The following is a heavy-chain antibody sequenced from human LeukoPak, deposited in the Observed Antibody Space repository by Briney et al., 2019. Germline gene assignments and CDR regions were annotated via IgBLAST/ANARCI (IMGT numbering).Heavy chain of an antibody. CDR3: ARGGYSSERYYFDY. CDR2: IIPIFGTA. D-gene: IGHD6-19*01. J-gene: IGHJ4*02. V-gene: IGHV1-69*05. Sequence: ASVKVSCKASGGTFSSYAISWVRQAPGQGLEWMGGIIPIFGTANYAQKFQGRVTMTRDMSTSTVYMELSSLRSEDMAVYYCARGGYSSERYYFDYWGQGTLVTVSS. CDR1: GGTFSSYA.